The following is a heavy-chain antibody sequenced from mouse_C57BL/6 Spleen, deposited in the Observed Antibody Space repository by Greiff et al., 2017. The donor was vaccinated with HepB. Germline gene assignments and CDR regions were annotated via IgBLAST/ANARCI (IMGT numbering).Heavy chain of an antibody. J-gene: IGHJ4*01. CDR2: IYPGSGST. V-gene: IGHV1-55*01. Sequence: QVHVKQPGAELVKPGASVKMSCKASGYTFTSYWITWVKQRPGQGLEWIGDIYPGSGSTNYNEKFKSKATLTVDTSSSTAYMQLSSLTSEDSAVYYCAKQLRSYYAMDYWGQGTSVTVSS. CDR3: AKQLRSYYAMDY. CDR1: GYTFTSYW. D-gene: IGHD3-2*02.